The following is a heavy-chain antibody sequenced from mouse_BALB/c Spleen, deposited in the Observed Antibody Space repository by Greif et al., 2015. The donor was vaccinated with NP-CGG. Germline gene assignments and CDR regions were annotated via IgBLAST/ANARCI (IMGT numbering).Heavy chain of an antibody. CDR1: GFTFSSYG. D-gene: IGHD1-1*01. J-gene: IGHJ3*01. CDR3: ARRTTEAQGFAY. Sequence: EVKLMESGGDLVKPGGSLKLSCAASGFTFSSYGMSWVRQTPDKRLEWVATISSGGSYTYYPDSVKGRFTISRDNAKNTLYLQMSSLKSEDTAMYYCARRTTEAQGFAYWGQGTLVTVSA. CDR2: ISSGGSYT. V-gene: IGHV5-6*02.